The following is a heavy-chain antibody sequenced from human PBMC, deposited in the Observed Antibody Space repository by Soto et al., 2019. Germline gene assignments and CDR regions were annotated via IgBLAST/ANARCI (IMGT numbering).Heavy chain of an antibody. D-gene: IGHD3-22*01. V-gene: IGHV3-23*01. CDR1: GFTFSLCA. CDR2: MRGSGGDT. Sequence: EVQVLESGGGLVQPGGSLRLSCAASGFTFSLCAMSWVRQAPGKGVEWVSSMRGSGGDTYYADSVKGRFTISRDNSKITLFLQMNSLRVEDTALYFCVKGHSNSYYYFDFWGQGALVTVSS. J-gene: IGHJ4*02. CDR3: VKGHSNSYYYFDF.